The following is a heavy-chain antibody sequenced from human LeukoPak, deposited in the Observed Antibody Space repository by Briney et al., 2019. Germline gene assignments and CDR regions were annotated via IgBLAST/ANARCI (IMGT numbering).Heavy chain of an antibody. CDR2: IYTSGST. CDR3: ARLIHPRRPPYYYYYMDV. V-gene: IGHV4-4*09. CDR1: GGSISSYY. J-gene: IGHJ6*03. D-gene: IGHD2-21*01. Sequence: KPSETLSLTCTVSGGSISSYYWSWIRQPPGKGLEWIGYIYTSGSTNYNPSPKSRVTISVDTSKNQFSLKLSSVTGADTAVYYCARLIHPRRPPYYYYYMDVWGKGTTVTVSS.